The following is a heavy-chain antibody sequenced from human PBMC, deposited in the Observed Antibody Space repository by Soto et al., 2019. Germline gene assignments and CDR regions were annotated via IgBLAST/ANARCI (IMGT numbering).Heavy chain of an antibody. CDR2: ISFDGGGTT. CDR1: GFAFNSNA. D-gene: IGHD3-22*01. CDR3: AKNPGYYYDSTGYHFDY. J-gene: IGHJ4*02. Sequence: GGSLRLSCAASGFAFNSNAMHWVRQAPGKGLEWVAVISFDGGGTTYYADSVKGRFTISRDNSKNTLYLQMNSLRAEDTAVYYCAKNPGYYYDSTGYHFDYWGQGTLVTVSS. V-gene: IGHV3-30*12.